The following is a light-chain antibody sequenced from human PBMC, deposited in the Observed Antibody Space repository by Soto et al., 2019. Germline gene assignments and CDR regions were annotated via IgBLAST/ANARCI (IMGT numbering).Light chain of an antibody. CDR3: QQYANSPIT. CDR1: QPVSSNF. Sequence: ELVLTKSPDTLSLSPGESAALSRMVIQPVSSNFLAWYQQKPGQAPRLLIYGVSSRASGIPDRFFGSGSGTDFTLTINRLEPEDFAVYYCQQYANSPITFGQGTRLEVK. V-gene: IGKV3-20*01. J-gene: IGKJ5*01. CDR2: GVS.